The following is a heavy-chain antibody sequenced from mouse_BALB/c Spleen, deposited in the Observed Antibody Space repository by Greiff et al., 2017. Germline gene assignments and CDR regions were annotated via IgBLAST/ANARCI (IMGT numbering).Heavy chain of an antibody. CDR2: IYPGDGDT. CDR3: ARKDGYSYYFDY. CDR1: GYTFTSYW. V-gene: IGHV1-87*01. J-gene: IGHJ2*01. Sequence: QVQLQQSGAELARPGASVKLSCKASGYTFTSYWMQWVKQRPGQGLEWIGAIYPGDGDTRYTQKFKGKATLTADKSSSTAYMQLSSLASEDSAVYYCARKDGYSYYFDYWGQGTTLTVSS. D-gene: IGHD1-2*01.